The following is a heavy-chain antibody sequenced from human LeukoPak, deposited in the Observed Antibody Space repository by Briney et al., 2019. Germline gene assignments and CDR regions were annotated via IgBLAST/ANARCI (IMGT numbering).Heavy chain of an antibody. D-gene: IGHD1-26*01. CDR1: GYTFTNYA. Sequence: ASVKVSFKASGYTFTNYAISWVRQAPGQGLEWMAWITVYNGNTNYAQKLQGRVTVTADTSTSTAYMELRNLRSDDTAVYYCTRGEGFCDYWGQGTLVTVSS. CDR2: ITVYNGNT. J-gene: IGHJ4*02. V-gene: IGHV1-18*01. CDR3: TRGEGFCDY.